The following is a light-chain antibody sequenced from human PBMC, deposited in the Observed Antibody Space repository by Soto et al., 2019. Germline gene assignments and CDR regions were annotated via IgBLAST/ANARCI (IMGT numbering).Light chain of an antibody. CDR1: QSVNGF. V-gene: IGKV3-11*01. Sequence: ILLTQSPATLSLSPGERATLSCRASQSVNGFLTWFQQKPGQAPRLLIYDVSSRAAGIPARFSGSGSGTDFTLTISSLEPEDSAVYYCQQRNTWPLTFGGGTKVEIK. J-gene: IGKJ4*01. CDR2: DVS. CDR3: QQRNTWPLT.